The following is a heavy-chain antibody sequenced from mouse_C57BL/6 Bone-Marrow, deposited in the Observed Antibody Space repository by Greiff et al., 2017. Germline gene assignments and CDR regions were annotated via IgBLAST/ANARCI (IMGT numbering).Heavy chain of an antibody. J-gene: IGHJ3*01. CDR2: IYPGSGNT. CDR1: GYTFTDYY. D-gene: IGHD2-5*01. V-gene: IGHV1-76*01. Sequence: QVQLQQSGAELVRPGASVKLSCKASGYTFTDYYINWVKQRPGQGLEWIARIYPGSGNTYYNEKFKGKATLTAEKSSSTAYMQLSILTSEDSAVYFCARQYSNYMFAYWGQGTLVTVSA. CDR3: ARQYSNYMFAY.